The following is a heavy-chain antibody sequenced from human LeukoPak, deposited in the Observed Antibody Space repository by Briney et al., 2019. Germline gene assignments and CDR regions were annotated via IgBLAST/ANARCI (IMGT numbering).Heavy chain of an antibody. V-gene: IGHV4-59*12. CDR1: GASISNYC. J-gene: IGHJ3*02. CDR2: VYYSGST. CDR3: ARDTSSPWPDAFDI. D-gene: IGHD6-13*01. Sequence: SETLSLTCTVSGASISNYCWSWIRQPPGKGLEWIGYVYYSGSTNYNPSLKSRVTISVDTSKNQFSLKVRSVTAADTAVYYCARDTSSPWPDAFDIWGQGTGVTVSS.